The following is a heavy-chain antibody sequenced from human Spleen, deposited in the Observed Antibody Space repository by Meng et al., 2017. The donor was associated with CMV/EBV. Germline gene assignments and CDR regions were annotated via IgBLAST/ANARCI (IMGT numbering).Heavy chain of an antibody. D-gene: IGHD3-16*01. V-gene: IGHV3-7*03. CDR1: GFTFSSYW. CDR2: INQDGREK. Sequence: GRSLRLSCAASGFTFSSYWMNWVRQAPGKGLEWVANINQDGREKYYVDSVKGQFTISRDNARNSLYLQMNSLRADDTALYYCVRGGGTLDSWGQGTLVTVSS. J-gene: IGHJ4*02. CDR3: VRGGGTLDS.